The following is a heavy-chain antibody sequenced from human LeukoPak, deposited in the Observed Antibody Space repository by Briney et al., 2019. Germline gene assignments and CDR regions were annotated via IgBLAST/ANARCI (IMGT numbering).Heavy chain of an antibody. V-gene: IGHV3-64D*09. CDR1: GFTFSSYV. J-gene: IGHJ4*02. CDR3: VKDLSGTYSFDY. Sequence: PGGSLRLSCAASGFTFSSYVMHWVRQAPGKGLEYVSSIWTDGGTTSYTDSVKGRFTNSRDNSKNTLYLQMSSLRPEDTAVYYCVKDLSGTYSFDYWGQGTLVTVSS. D-gene: IGHD1-26*01. CDR2: IWTDGGTT.